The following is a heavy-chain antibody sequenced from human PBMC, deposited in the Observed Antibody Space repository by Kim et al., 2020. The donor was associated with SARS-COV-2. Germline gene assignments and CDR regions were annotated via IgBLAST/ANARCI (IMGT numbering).Heavy chain of an antibody. CDR2: INHSGST. CDR3: ARGRAGVVPAPVLGLGPYYEYYIMDF. Sequence: SETLSLTCAVYGGSFSGYSWTWIRQPPGKGLEWIGEINHSGSTNYNPSLQSRVSISIDTSKNQFSLRRRSVTAADTAVYYCARGRAGVVPAPVLGLGPYYEYYIMDFWGRGTTVTVSS. V-gene: IGHV4-34*01. J-gene: IGHJ6*02. CDR1: GGSFSGYS. D-gene: IGHD3-3*01.